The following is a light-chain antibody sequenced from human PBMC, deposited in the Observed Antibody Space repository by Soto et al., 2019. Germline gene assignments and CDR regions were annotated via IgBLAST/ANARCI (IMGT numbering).Light chain of an antibody. J-gene: IGKJ2*01. CDR1: QSISSN. CDR3: HQYNNWPPYT. Sequence: EIMMTQSPATLSVSPGERVTLSCRASQSISSNLAWYQQKPGQAPRLLIYGASTRATGIPARFSGSGSGTGFTLTISSLQSEDFAIYYCHQYNNWPPYTFGQGTKWIS. V-gene: IGKV3-15*01. CDR2: GAS.